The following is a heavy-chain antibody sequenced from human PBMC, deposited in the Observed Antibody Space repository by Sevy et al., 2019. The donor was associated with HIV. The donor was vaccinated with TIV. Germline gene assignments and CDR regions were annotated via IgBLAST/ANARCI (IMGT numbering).Heavy chain of an antibody. CDR3: ARVGVGTTGTAYFDY. J-gene: IGHJ4*02. V-gene: IGHV4-61*01. Sequence: SETLSLTCTVSGGSVSSGSYYWSWIRQPPGKGLEWIGYIYYSGSTNYNPFLKSRVTISVDTSKNQFSLKLSSVTAADTAVYYCARVGVGTTGTAYFDYWGQGTLVTVSS. CDR1: GGSVSSGSYY. D-gene: IGHD1-1*01. CDR2: IYYSGST.